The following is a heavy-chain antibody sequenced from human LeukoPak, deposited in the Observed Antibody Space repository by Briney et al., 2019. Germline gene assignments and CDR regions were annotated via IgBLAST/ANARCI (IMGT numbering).Heavy chain of an antibody. J-gene: IGHJ4*02. CDR3: ARVQVRWFGELLDY. CDR1: GFTFSLYW. CDR2: IKQDGSEK. Sequence: GGSLRLSCAASGFTFSLYWMNWVRRAPGKGLEWVANIKQDGSEKNYVDSVKGRFTISRDNAKNSLYLQMNSLRAEDTAVYYCARVQVRWFGELLDYWGQGTLVTVSS. D-gene: IGHD3-10*01. V-gene: IGHV3-7*03.